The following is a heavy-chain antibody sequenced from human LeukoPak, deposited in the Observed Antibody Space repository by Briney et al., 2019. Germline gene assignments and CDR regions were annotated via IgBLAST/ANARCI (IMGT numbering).Heavy chain of an antibody. CDR2: IIPIFGTA. CDR3: ARGAQRITIFGVVTPALDY. Sequence: GASVKVSCKASGGTFSSYAISWVRQAPGQGLEWMGGIIPIFGTANYAQKFQGRVTITADESTSTAYMELSSLRSEDTAVYYCARGAQRITIFGVVTPALDYWGQGTLVTVSS. V-gene: IGHV1-69*13. J-gene: IGHJ4*02. CDR1: GGTFSSYA. D-gene: IGHD3-3*01.